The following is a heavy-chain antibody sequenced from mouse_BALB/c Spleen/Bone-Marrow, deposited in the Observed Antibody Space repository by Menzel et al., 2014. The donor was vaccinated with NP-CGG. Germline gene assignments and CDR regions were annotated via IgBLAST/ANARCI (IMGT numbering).Heavy chain of an antibody. V-gene: IGHV1-69*02. CDR1: GYTFXSYW. D-gene: IGHD1-1*01. CDR2: IYPSDSYT. CDR3: TRGDYYGSSSFAY. J-gene: IGHJ3*01. Sequence: QVQLQQSGAELVRPGASVKLSCKASGYTFXSYWINWVKQRPGQGLQWIGNIYPSDSYTNYNQKFKDKATLTVDKSSSTAYMQLSSPTSEDSAVYYCTRGDYYGSSSFAYWGQGTLVTVST.